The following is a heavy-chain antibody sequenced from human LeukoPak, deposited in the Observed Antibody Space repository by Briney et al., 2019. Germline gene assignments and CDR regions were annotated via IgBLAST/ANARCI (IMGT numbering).Heavy chain of an antibody. J-gene: IGHJ4*02. V-gene: IGHV4-39*07. CDR3: ARGAGGYYDSSGYLDY. CDR1: GGSISSSSYY. Sequence: PSETLSLTCTVSGGSISSSSYYWGWIRQPPGKGLEWIGSIYYSGSTYYNPSLKSRVTISVDTSKNQFSLKLSSVTAADTAVYYCARGAGGYYDSSGYLDYWGQGTLVTVSS. CDR2: IYYSGST. D-gene: IGHD3-22*01.